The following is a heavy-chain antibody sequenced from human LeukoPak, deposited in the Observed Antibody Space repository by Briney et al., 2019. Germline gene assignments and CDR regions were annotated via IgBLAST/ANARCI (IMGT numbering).Heavy chain of an antibody. CDR1: GDSISTNHW. D-gene: IGHD3-22*01. CDR3: ARQEVTMIVVVITTSWFDP. J-gene: IGHJ5*02. CDR2: VYHSGST. Sequence: SGTLSLTCAVSGDSISTNHWWSWVRQPPGKGLEWIGEVYHSGSTNYNPSLKSRVTISVDTSKNQFSLKLSSVTAADTAVYYCARQEVTMIVVVITTSWFDPWGQGTLVTVSS. V-gene: IGHV4-4*02.